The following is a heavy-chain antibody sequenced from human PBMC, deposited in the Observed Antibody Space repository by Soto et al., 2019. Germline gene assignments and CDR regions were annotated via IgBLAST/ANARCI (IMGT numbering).Heavy chain of an antibody. CDR3: ARDLGAWKFDY. Sequence: QPGGSLRLSCAASGFTFSSHAMHWVRPAPGKGLEWVAFISYDGSNQHYADSVKGRFTISRDNSENTLYLHMNSLRGEDTAMYFCARDLGAWKFDYWGQGTLVTVSS. D-gene: IGHD1-1*01. J-gene: IGHJ4*02. CDR1: GFTFSSHA. V-gene: IGHV3-30-3*01. CDR2: ISYDGSNQ.